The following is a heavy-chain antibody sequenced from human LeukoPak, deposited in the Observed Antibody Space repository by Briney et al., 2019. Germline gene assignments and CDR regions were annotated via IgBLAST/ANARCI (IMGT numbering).Heavy chain of an antibody. V-gene: IGHV6-1*01. J-gene: IGHJ4*02. Sequence: SQTLSLTCAISGDSVSNNRAGWHWIRQSPSRGLEWLGRTYYRSNWYNDYAVSVRSRITINPDTSKNQFSLHLNSVTPEDTAVYYCASGAVAGKGWLDSWGQGTLVTVSS. CDR3: ASGAVAGKGWLDS. CDR2: TYYRSNWYN. D-gene: IGHD6-19*01. CDR1: GDSVSNNRAG.